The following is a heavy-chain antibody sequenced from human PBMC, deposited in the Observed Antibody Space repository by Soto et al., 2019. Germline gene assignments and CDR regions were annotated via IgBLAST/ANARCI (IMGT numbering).Heavy chain of an antibody. CDR1: GASISSCW. D-gene: IGHD3-10*01. CDR2: TLYSGRT. CDR3: SSRVTDAPT. V-gene: IGHV4-4*02. J-gene: IGHJ5*02. Sequence: QVQLQESGPGLVKLSGTLSLTCAVSGASISSCWWTWVRQPPGKGLEWIGETLYSGRTNYNSSLNSRVTISIDKSKKQFSLNLSSVTAADTAVYYCSSRVTDAPTWGQGTLVTVSS.